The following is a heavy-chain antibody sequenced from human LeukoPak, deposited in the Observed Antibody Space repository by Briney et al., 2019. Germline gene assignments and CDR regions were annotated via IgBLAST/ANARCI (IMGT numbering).Heavy chain of an antibody. J-gene: IGHJ4*02. Sequence: PGGSLRLSCVASGFTISSYAMSWVSQAPGKGLEWVSGISGSGGSTYYADSVRGRFTISRDNAKNSLYLQMNSLRAEDTAVYYCARLITLIANDFWGQGTLVTVSS. CDR2: ISGSGGST. CDR1: GFTISSYA. D-gene: IGHD3-22*01. CDR3: ARLITLIANDF. V-gene: IGHV3-23*01.